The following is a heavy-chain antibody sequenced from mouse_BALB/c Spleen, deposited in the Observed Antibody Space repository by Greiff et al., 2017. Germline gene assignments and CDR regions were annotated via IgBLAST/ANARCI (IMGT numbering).Heavy chain of an antibody. V-gene: IGHV5-6*01. J-gene: IGHJ2*01. CDR2: ISSGGSYT. CDR3: ARHDGGYFDY. D-gene: IGHD1-2*01. Sequence: EVHLVESGGDLVKPGGSLKLSCAASGFTFSSYGMSWVRQTPDKRLEWVATISSGGSYTYYPDSVKGRFTISRDNAKNTLYLQMSSLKSEDTAMYYCARHDGGYFDYWGQGTTLTVSS. CDR1: GFTFSSYG.